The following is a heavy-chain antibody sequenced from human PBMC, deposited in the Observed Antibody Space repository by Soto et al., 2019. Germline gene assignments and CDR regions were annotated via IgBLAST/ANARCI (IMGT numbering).Heavy chain of an antibody. V-gene: IGHV4-34*01. CDR3: ARGDYGAFDI. CDR2: INHSGST. D-gene: IGHD4-17*01. J-gene: IGHJ3*02. Sequence: QVQLQQWGAGLLKPSETLSLTCAVYGGSFSGYYGSWIRQPPGKGLEWIGEINHSGSTNYNPSLKSRVTISVDTSKNQFSLKLSSVTAADTAVYYSARGDYGAFDIWGQGTMVTVSS. CDR1: GGSFSGYY.